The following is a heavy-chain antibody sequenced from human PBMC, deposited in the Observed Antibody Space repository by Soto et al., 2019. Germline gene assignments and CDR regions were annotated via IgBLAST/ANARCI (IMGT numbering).Heavy chain of an antibody. J-gene: IGHJ6*02. CDR2: IVVGSGNT. CDR3: AADLREGLWFGEFYWGSMDV. D-gene: IGHD3-10*01. Sequence: ASVKVSCKASGFTFTSSAVQWVRQARGQRLEWIGWIVVGSGNTNYAQKFQERVTITRDMSTSTAYMELSSLRSEDTAVYYCAADLREGLWFGEFYWGSMDVWGQGTTVTVSS. V-gene: IGHV1-58*01. CDR1: GFTFTSSA.